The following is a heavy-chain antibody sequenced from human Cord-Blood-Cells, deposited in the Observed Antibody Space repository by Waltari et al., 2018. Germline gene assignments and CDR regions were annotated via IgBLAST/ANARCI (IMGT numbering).Heavy chain of an antibody. CDR1: GGSFSGYY. V-gene: IGHV4-34*01. J-gene: IGHJ4*02. Sequence: QVQLQQWGAGLLKPLETLSLTCAVYGGSFSGYYWSWIRQPPGKGLEWIGEINHSGSTNYNPSLKSRVTISVDTSKNQFSLKLSSVTAADTAVYYCARGRGYSGSYFDYWGQGTLVTVSS. D-gene: IGHD1-26*01. CDR2: INHSGST. CDR3: ARGRGYSGSYFDY.